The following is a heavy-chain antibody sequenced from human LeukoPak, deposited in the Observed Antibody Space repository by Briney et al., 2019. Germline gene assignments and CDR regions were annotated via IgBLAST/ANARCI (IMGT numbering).Heavy chain of an antibody. D-gene: IGHD3-10*01. V-gene: IGHV3-23*01. CDR2: ISDSGGIT. J-gene: IGHJ4*02. CDR1: GFTFSSFA. Sequence: GGSLRLSCAVSGFTFSSFAMSWVRQPPGKGLEWLSVISDSGGITFYADSVKGRFTISRDNSKNTLYLQMNSLRAEDTAVYYCAKEASGYGYYFDYWGQGTLVTVSS. CDR3: AKEASGYGYYFDY.